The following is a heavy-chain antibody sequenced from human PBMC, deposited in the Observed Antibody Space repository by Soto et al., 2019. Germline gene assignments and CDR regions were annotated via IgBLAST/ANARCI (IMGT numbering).Heavy chain of an antibody. Sequence: EVQLMESGGGLVKPGESLRLSCAASGFTFSFYTMDWVRQAPGKGLEWVSSITRDSAYIYYADSVKGRFTISRDNSKNTLYLQMNSLRAEDTAVYYCARDHHNYDFWSGLFDYWGQGTLVTVSS. J-gene: IGHJ4*02. D-gene: IGHD3-3*01. CDR3: ARDHHNYDFWSGLFDY. CDR1: GFTFSFYT. CDR2: ITRDSAYI. V-gene: IGHV3-21*01.